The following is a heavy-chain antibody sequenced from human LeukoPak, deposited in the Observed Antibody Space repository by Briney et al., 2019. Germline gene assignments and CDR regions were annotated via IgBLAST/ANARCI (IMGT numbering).Heavy chain of an antibody. CDR2: ISNSGTNT. J-gene: IGHJ4*02. CDR3: ARARNVDF. V-gene: IGHV3-48*02. CDR1: GFTFSSYS. Sequence: GGSLRLSCVASGFTFSSYSVNWVRQAPGKGLEWVSYISNSGTNTYYADSVKGRFTISRDNAKSSLYLQMNSLRDEDTAVYYCARARNVDFWGQGTLVTVSS.